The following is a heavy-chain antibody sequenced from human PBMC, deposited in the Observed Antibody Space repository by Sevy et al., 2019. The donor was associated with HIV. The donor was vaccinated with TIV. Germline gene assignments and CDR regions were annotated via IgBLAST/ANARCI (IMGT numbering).Heavy chain of an antibody. CDR2: ISYDGSNK. J-gene: IGHJ3*02. CDR1: GFTFSSYG. Sequence: GGSLRLSCAASGFTFSSYGMHWVRQAPGKGLEWVAVISYDGSNKYYADSVKGRFTISRDNSKNTLYLQMNSLRAEDTAVYYCARDRVAAAADDAFDIWGQGTMVTVSS. CDR3: ARDRVAAAADDAFDI. D-gene: IGHD6-25*01. V-gene: IGHV3-30-3*01.